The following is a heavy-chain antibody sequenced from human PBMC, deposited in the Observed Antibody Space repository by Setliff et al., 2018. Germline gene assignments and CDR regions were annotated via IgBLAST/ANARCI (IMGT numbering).Heavy chain of an antibody. CDR1: GDSLRSSSSYY. Sequence: SETLSLTCTVSGDSLRSSSSYYWAWIRQPPGKGLEWIGSIYYTGNSYYNPSLRSRITMSMDTSKNQFSLKLSSVTAADTAVYYCASRRTGPGGWFDYWGQGTLVTVS. J-gene: IGHJ5*01. D-gene: IGHD1-26*01. V-gene: IGHV4-39*01. CDR2: IYYTGNS. CDR3: ASRRTGPGGWFDY.